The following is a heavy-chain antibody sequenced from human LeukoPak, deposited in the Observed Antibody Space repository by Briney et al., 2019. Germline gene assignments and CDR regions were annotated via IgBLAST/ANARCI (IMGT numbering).Heavy chain of an antibody. CDR1: AVSITGYY. Sequence: SESLSLTCGVNAVSITGYYWSWLRQPPGEALEWIGEVDPRGYTNYNPSLHSRVTMSVDTSKNQLFLNLTSLTAADTAIYYCARIRCGPTQHRCYNYWGRGALVTVSS. D-gene: IGHD2-21*01. J-gene: IGHJ4*02. CDR3: ARIRCGPTQHRCYNY. CDR2: VDPRGYT. V-gene: IGHV4-34*01.